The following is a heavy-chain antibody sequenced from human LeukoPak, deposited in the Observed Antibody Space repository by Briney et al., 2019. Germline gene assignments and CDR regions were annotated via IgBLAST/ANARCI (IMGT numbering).Heavy chain of an antibody. CDR2: IYTSGST. Sequence: SETLSLTCTVSGGSISSGSYYWSWIRQPAGKGLEWIGRIYTSGSTNYNPSLKSRVTISVDTSKNQFSLKLSSVTAADTAVYYCARNSYYYDSSDQNYYYYMDVWGKGTTVTVSS. D-gene: IGHD3-22*01. V-gene: IGHV4-61*02. J-gene: IGHJ6*03. CDR1: GGSISSGSYY. CDR3: ARNSYYYDSSDQNYYYYMDV.